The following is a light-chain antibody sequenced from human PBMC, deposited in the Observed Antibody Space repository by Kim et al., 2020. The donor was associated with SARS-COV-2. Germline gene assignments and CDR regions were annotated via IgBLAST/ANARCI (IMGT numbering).Light chain of an antibody. V-gene: IGLV2-11*01. CDR2: DVS. J-gene: IGLJ2*01. CDR1: SRDVGGYNY. Sequence: GQSVTISCTGTSRDVGGYNYVSWYQQHPGKAPKLMIYDVSKRPSGVPDRFSGSKSGNTASLTISGLQAEDEADYYCCSYAGSYTRVFGGGTQLTVL. CDR3: CSYAGSYTRV.